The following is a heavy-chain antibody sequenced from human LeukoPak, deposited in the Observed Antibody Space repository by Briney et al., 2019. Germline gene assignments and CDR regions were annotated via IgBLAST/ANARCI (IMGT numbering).Heavy chain of an antibody. CDR2: IYSGGST. CDR1: GFTVSSND. V-gene: IGHV3-66*02. D-gene: IGHD3-22*01. CDR3: AKDSSRAYYYDSSGYYYGYFDY. J-gene: IGHJ4*02. Sequence: GGSLRLSCAASGFTVSSNDMNWVRQAPGKGLEWVSVIYSGGSTYYADSVKGRFTISRDNSKNTLYLQMNSLRAEDTAVYYCAKDSSRAYYYDSSGYYYGYFDYWGQGTLVTVSS.